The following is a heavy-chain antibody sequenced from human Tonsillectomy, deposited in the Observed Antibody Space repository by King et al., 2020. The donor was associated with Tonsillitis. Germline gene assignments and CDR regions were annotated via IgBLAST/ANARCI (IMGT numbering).Heavy chain of an antibody. V-gene: IGHV1-2*02. CDR1: GYTFTGSY. CDR3: ARESQSSGWDFYY. J-gene: IGHJ4*02. D-gene: IGHD6-19*01. Sequence: QVQLVQSGAEVKKPGASVKVSCKASGYTFTGSYMHWVRQAPGQGLEWMGWINPNSGGTNYAQKFQGRVTMTRDTSISTAYMELSRLRPDDTAVYYCARESQSSGWDFYYWGQGTLVTVSS. CDR2: INPNSGGT.